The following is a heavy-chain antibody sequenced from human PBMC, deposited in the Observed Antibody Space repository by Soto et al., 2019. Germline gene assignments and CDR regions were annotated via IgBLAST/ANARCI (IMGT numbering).Heavy chain of an antibody. Sequence: GGSLRLSCAASGFTFSSYGMHWVRQAPGKGLEWVAVISYDGSNKYYADSVKGRFTISRDNSKNTLYLQMNSLGAEDTAVYYCAKDKSSGYDLGLGDDYYYYGMDVWGQGTTVTVSS. CDR2: ISYDGSNK. CDR3: AKDKSSGYDLGLGDDYYYYGMDV. D-gene: IGHD5-12*01. V-gene: IGHV3-30*18. CDR1: GFTFSSYG. J-gene: IGHJ6*02.